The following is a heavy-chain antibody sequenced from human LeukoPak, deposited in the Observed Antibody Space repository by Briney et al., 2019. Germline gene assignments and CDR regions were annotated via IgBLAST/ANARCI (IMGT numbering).Heavy chain of an antibody. D-gene: IGHD3-22*01. Sequence: SETLSLTCTVSGGSISGFYWSWVRQPAGKGLEWVGRIYTTGGPDYNPSLESRVSISVDTSKNQFSLNLRSVTAADTAVYYCARESKIYDGDGYYHDSWGQGTLITVSS. J-gene: IGHJ4*02. V-gene: IGHV4-4*07. CDR2: IYTTGGP. CDR3: ARESKIYDGDGYYHDS. CDR1: GGSISGFY.